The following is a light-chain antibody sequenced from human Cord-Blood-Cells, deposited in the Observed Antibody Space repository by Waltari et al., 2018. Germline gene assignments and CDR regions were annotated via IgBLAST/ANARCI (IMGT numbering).Light chain of an antibody. CDR2: RNN. CDR3: AAWDDSLSGYV. J-gene: IGLJ1*01. Sequence: QSVLTQPPSASGTPGQRVTISCSGSSSNLGSNYVYWYQQLPGTAPKLLISRNNQRPSGVPDRFSGSKSGTSASLAISGLRSEDEADYYCAAWDDSLSGYVFGTGTKVTVL. V-gene: IGLV1-47*01. CDR1: SSNLGSNY.